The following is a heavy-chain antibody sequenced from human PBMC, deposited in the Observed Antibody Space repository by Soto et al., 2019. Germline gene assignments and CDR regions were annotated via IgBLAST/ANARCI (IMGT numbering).Heavy chain of an antibody. CDR1: GFTFSSYA. V-gene: IGHV3-23*01. D-gene: IGHD1-26*01. CDR2: ISGSGGST. CDR3: AKDRSSGSYYYYGMDV. J-gene: IGHJ6*02. Sequence: PGGSLRLSCAASGFTFSSYAMSWVRQAPGKGLEWVSAISGSGGSTYYADSVKGRFTISRDNSKNTLYLQMNSLRAEDTAVYYCAKDRSSGSYYYYGMDVWGQGTTVTVSS.